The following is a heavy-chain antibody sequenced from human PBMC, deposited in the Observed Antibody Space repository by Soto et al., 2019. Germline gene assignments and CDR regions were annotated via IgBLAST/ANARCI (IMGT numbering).Heavy chain of an antibody. Sequence: VQLQESGPGLVKPSGTLSLSCAVSDGSIRSNNWWSWVREPPGKGLEWIGEIFQSGSTNYNPSLKTRVTISVDKSKNQFSLKLSSVTAADTAVYYCARVLSGSYSDYWGQGTLVTVSS. V-gene: IGHV4-4*02. CDR3: ARVLSGSYSDY. D-gene: IGHD1-26*01. J-gene: IGHJ4*02. CDR2: IFQSGST. CDR1: DGSIRSNNW.